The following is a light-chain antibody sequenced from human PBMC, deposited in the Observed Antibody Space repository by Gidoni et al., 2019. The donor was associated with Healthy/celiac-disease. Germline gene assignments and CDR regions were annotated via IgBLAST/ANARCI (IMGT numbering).Light chain of an antibody. Sequence: VMAQSLLSLPVTPGEPVSLSCRSSQSPLHSNGDNYLDWYLQKPGQSPQLLIYLGSNRASGVPERFSGSGSGTDFTLKISRVEAEDVGVYYCMQALQRGYTFXXXTKLEIK. CDR1: QSPLHSNGDNY. V-gene: IGKV2-28*01. CDR2: LGS. J-gene: IGKJ2*01. CDR3: MQALQRGYT.